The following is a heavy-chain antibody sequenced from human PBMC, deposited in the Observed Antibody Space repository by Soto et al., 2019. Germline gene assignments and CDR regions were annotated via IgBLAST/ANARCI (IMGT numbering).Heavy chain of an antibody. V-gene: IGHV4-59*01. CDR1: GGSISSYY. J-gene: IGHJ4*02. CDR2: IYYSGST. CDR3: ARGVKYYDFWSGYYLPHYYDSSGYAY. Sequence: PSETLSLTCTVSGGSISSYYWSWIRQPPGKGLEWIGYIYYSGSTNYNPSLKSRVTISVDTSKNQFSLKLSSVTAADTAVYYCARGVKYYDFWSGYYLPHYYDSSGYAYWGQGTLVTVS. D-gene: IGHD3-3*01.